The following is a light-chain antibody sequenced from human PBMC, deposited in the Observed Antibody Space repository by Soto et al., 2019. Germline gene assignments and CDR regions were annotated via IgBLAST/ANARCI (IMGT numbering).Light chain of an antibody. Sequence: QAVVTQSPSASASLGASVKLTCTLSSRHSSYAIAWHQQQPEKGPRYLMKLNSDGSHNKGDGIPDRFSGSSSGAERYLTISSLQAEDESDYFCQTWASGVWVFGGGTQLTVL. CDR3: QTWASGVWV. CDR1: SRHSSYA. J-gene: IGLJ3*02. CDR2: LNSDGSH. V-gene: IGLV4-69*01.